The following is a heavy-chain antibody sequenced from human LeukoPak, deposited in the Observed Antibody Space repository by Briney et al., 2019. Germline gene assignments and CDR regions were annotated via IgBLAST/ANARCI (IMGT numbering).Heavy chain of an antibody. CDR3: ARDREQFFDY. D-gene: IGHD1/OR15-1a*01. V-gene: IGHV3-30-3*01. CDR2: ISYDGSNK. Sequence: GGSLRLSCAASGFTFSSYAMHWVRQAPGKGLEWVAVISYDGSNKYYADSVKGQFTISRDNSKNTLYLQMNSLRAEDTAVYYCARDREQFFDYWGQGTLVTVSS. CDR1: GFTFSSYA. J-gene: IGHJ4*02.